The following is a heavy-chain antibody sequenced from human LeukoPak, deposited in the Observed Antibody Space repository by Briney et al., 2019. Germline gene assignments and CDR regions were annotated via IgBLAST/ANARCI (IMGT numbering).Heavy chain of an antibody. J-gene: IGHJ5*02. CDR2: IIPIFGTA. CDR1: GGTFSSYA. Sequence: AASVKVSCKASGGTFSSYAISWVRQAPGQGLEWMGGIIPIFGTANYAQKFQGRVTITADKSTSTAYMELSSLRSEDTAVYYCARDGGTLGYCSGGSCYRNWFDPWGQGTLVTVSS. D-gene: IGHD2-15*01. CDR3: ARDGGTLGYCSGGSCYRNWFDP. V-gene: IGHV1-69*06.